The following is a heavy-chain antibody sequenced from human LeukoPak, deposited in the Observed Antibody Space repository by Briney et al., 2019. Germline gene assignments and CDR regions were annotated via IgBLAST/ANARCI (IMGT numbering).Heavy chain of an antibody. CDR1: GFTFSSYA. D-gene: IGHD3-22*01. J-gene: IGHJ4*02. CDR3: AKRRYDSSGHFDS. V-gene: IGHV3-30*04. Sequence: PGGSLRLSCAASGFTFSSYAMHWVRQAPGKGLEWVAVISYDGSNKYYADSVKGRFTISKDNSKNTVYMRMSSLRAEDTALYYCAKRRYDSSGHFDSWGQGTLVTVSS. CDR2: ISYDGSNK.